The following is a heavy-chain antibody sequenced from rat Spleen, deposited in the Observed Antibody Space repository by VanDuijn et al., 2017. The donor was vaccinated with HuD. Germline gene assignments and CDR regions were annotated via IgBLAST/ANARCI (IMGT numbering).Heavy chain of an antibody. V-gene: IGHV2-30*01. CDR2: IWTGGST. Sequence: QVQLKESGPGLVQPSQTLSLTCTVSGFSLTSYNVHWVRQPTGKGLEWMGVIWTGGSTDYNSALKSRLSISRDTSKSQVFLKMNSLQTEDIATYYCARAGYYYDGYYYVMDAWGQGASVTVSS. CDR3: ARAGYYYDGYYYVMDA. J-gene: IGHJ4*01. D-gene: IGHD1-12*03. CDR1: GFSLTSYN.